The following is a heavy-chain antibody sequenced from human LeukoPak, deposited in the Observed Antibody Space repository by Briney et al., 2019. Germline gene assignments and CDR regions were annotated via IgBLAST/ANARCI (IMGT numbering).Heavy chain of an antibody. Sequence: PSGTLSLTCKVSGASISSSSYYWGWVRQPPGKGLEWIGSGNTYYNPSLKSRVTISVDTSKQQFSLRLNSVTAADTAVYYCARDLPYCSGGSCPIHDACDIWGQGTMVTVSS. V-gene: IGHV4-39*07. D-gene: IGHD2-15*01. CDR1: GASISSSSYY. CDR2: GNT. J-gene: IGHJ3*02. CDR3: ARDLPYCSGGSCPIHDACDI.